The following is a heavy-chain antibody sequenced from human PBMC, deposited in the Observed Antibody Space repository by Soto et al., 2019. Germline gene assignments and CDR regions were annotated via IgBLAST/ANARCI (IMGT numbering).Heavy chain of an antibody. CDR1: GGTFSSYP. J-gene: IGHJ6*02. Sequence: QVQLVQSGAEVKKPGSSVKVSCEASGGTFSSYPINWVRQAPGQGREWMGGIIPFFGTSNYAQKFQGRVTLTADDATSTAYMELRSLRSEDTAVYYCARVGNLTNYGMDVWGQGTTVTVSS. CDR2: IIPFFGTS. CDR3: ARVGNLTNYGMDV. D-gene: IGHD1-26*01. V-gene: IGHV1-69*01.